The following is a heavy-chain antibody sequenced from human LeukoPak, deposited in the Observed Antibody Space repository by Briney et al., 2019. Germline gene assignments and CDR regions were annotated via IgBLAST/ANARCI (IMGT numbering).Heavy chain of an antibody. CDR3: AKYDSSGYYYDGYFDY. V-gene: IGHV3-30*18. Sequence: PGGSLRLSCAASGFTFSSYGMHWVRQAPGKGLEWVAVISYDGSNKYYADSVKGRFTISRDNSKNTLYLQMSSLRAEDTAVYYCAKYDSSGYYYDGYFDYWGQGTLVTVSS. J-gene: IGHJ4*02. CDR2: ISYDGSNK. CDR1: GFTFSSYG. D-gene: IGHD3-22*01.